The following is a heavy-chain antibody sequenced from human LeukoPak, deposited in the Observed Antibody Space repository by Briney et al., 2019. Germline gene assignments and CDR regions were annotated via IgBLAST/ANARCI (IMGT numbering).Heavy chain of an antibody. J-gene: IGHJ6*02. CDR3: ARAYSRPRGYYYYGMDV. CDR2: MNPNSGNT. V-gene: IGHV1-8*01. D-gene: IGHD4-11*01. CDR1: GYTFTSYD. Sequence: ASVKVSFKASGYTFTSYDINWVRQATGQGLEWMGWMNPNSGNTGYAQKFQGRVTMTRNTSISTAYMELSSLRSEDTAVYYCARAYSRPRGYYYYGMDVWGQGTTVTVSS.